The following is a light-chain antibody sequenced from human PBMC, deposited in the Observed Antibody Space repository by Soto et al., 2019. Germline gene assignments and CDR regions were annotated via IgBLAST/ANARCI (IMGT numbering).Light chain of an antibody. CDR1: SSYVGGYNY. J-gene: IGLJ1*01. Sequence: QSALTQPASVSGSPGQSITIPCTGTSSYVGGYNYVSWYQQHPGDAPKLMIYHVANRPSGVSNRFSGSKSGNTASLTISGLQAEDEADYYCSSYTSSTAYIFGTGTKVT. V-gene: IGLV2-14*03. CDR3: SSYTSSTAYI. CDR2: HVA.